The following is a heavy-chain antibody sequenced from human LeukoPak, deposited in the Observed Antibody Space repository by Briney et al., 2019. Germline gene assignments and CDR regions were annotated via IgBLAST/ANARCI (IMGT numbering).Heavy chain of an antibody. J-gene: IGHJ4*02. D-gene: IGHD3-22*01. CDR1: GGSFSNYV. Sequence: ASVKVSCKASGGSFSNYVVTWVRQAPGQGLEWMGWMNPNRGNTGYAQQLQGRVTMTTDTSTSTAYMEPRSLRSDDTAVYYCARYPYYYDSSGSTYNSYYFDYWGQGTLVTVSS. CDR2: MNPNRGNT. CDR3: ARYPYYYDSSGSTYNSYYFDY. V-gene: IGHV1-18*01.